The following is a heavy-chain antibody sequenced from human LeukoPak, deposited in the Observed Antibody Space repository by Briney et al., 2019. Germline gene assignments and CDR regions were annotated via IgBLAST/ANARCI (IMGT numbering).Heavy chain of an antibody. CDR2: ISYDGSNK. V-gene: IGHV3-30*04. D-gene: IGHD4-17*01. Sequence: GRSLRLSCAASGFTFSSYAMHWVRQAPGKGLEWVAVISYDGSNKKYADSVKGRFTISRDNSKNTLYLQMNSLRAEDTAVYYCARGHTAVTRHFDFWGQGTLVTVSS. J-gene: IGHJ4*02. CDR1: GFTFSSYA. CDR3: ARGHTAVTRHFDF.